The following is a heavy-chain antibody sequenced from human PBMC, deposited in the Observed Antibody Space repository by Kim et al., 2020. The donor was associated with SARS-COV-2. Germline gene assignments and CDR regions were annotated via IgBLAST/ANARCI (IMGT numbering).Heavy chain of an antibody. V-gene: IGHV3-74*01. CDR3: ARPLSGTNCYDY. J-gene: IGHJ4*02. Sequence: GGSLRLSCAASGFSFSTYWMNWVRQVPGKGLVWLARINGDGSDTTYADSVRGRFTISRDNARNMLYLQLNSLRAEDTALYYCARPLSGTNCYDYWGQGTLVTVAS. D-gene: IGHD1-7*01. CDR2: INGDGSDT. CDR1: GFSFSTYW.